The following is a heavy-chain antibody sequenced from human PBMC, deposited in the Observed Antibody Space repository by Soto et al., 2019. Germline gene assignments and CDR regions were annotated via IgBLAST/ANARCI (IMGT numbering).Heavy chain of an antibody. CDR2: ISYDGSRI. D-gene: IGHD7-27*01. V-gene: IGHV3-30*18. CDR3: VKQHLGLDY. J-gene: IGHJ4*02. Sequence: QVQLVESGGGVVQPGRSLRLSCATSGFTFSNYDMHWVRQAPGKGLEWVAVISYDGSRIYYVDSVKGRFTISRDTSKNTLSLQMNSLRPEDTALHYCVKQHLGLDYWGQGTLVTVSS. CDR1: GFTFSNYD.